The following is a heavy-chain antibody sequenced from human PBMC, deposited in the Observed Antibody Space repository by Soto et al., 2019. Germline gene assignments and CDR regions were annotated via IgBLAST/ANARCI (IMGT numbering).Heavy chain of an antibody. CDR2: IYHSGST. V-gene: IGHV4-30-2*01. D-gene: IGHD6-19*01. J-gene: IGHJ4*02. CDR3: ARAGGLGAVAVDF. CDR1: GGSISSGGYS. Sequence: QLQLQESGSGLVKPSQTLSLTCAVSGGSISSGGYSWSWIRQPPGKGLEWIGYIYHSGSTYYNPSLKSRVTIPLQKAKNQFSLKLSSLTAADSAVYYCARAGGLGAVAVDFWGQGTLVTVSS.